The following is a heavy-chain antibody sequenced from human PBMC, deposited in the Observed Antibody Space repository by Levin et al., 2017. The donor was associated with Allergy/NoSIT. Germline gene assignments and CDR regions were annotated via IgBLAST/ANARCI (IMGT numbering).Heavy chain of an antibody. J-gene: IGHJ6*03. CDR1: GFTFSSYA. Sequence: GGSLRLSCAASGFTFSSYAMSWVRQAPGKGLEWVSAISGSGGSTYYADSVKGRFTISRDNSKNTLYLQMNSLRAEDTAVYYCAIIGVYDYYMDGWGKGTTVTVSS. V-gene: IGHV3-23*01. D-gene: IGHD3-10*01. CDR2: ISGSGGST. CDR3: AIIGVYDYYMDG.